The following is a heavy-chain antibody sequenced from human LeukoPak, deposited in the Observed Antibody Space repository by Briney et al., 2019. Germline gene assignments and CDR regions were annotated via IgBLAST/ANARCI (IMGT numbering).Heavy chain of an antibody. J-gene: IGHJ4*02. Sequence: PGGSLRLSCAASGFSFSGYSMTWVRQAPGKGLEWVSYISGGSATIYYADSVKGRFTISRDNAKNSLYLQMNSLRAEDTAVYYCASEVGYSYGETDYWGQGTLVTVSS. CDR2: ISGGSATI. CDR1: GFSFSGYS. V-gene: IGHV3-48*04. CDR3: ASEVGYSYGETDY. D-gene: IGHD5-18*01.